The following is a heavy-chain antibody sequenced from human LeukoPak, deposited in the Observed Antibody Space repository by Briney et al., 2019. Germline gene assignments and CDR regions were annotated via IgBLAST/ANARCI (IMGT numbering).Heavy chain of an antibody. CDR2: IYTSGST. CDR3: ARDSGWQDAFDI. Sequence: SETLSLTCTVSGGSISSGSYYWSWIRQPAGKGLEWIGRIYTSGSTNYNPSLKSRVTISVDTSKNQFSLKLSSVTAADTAVYYCARDSGWQDAFDIWGQGTMVTVSS. D-gene: IGHD3-10*01. J-gene: IGHJ3*02. V-gene: IGHV4-61*02. CDR1: GGSISSGSYY.